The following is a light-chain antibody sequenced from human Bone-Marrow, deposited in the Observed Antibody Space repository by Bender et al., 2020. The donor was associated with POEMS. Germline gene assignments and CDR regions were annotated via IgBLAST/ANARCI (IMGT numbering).Light chain of an antibody. CDR3: CSFAGVGI. CDR2: DVN. V-gene: IGLV2-23*02. J-gene: IGLJ1*01. Sequence: QSALTQPASVSGSPGQSITISCTGTSSDVGSYNFVSWYQQHPGKAPKLMIYDVNNRPSGVSNRFSGSKSGNTASLTISGLQTDDEADYYCCSFAGVGIFGTGTKVTVL. CDR1: SSDVGSYNF.